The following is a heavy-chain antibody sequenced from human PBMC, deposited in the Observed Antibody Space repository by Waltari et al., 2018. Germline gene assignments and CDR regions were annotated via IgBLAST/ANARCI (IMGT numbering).Heavy chain of an antibody. CDR1: GVSTSSGGFS. D-gene: IGHD3-10*01. CDR2: IHHSGRT. Sequence: QLKVQESARGLVKPSQTLSLTCALSGVSTSSGGFSWSWIRQPPVKGLEWIGYIHHSGRTYYNPSLKSRVTLSVDTSKNQFSLKLSSVTAADTAVYYCAVSGPYPGSDYWGQGTLVTVSS. J-gene: IGHJ4*02. V-gene: IGHV4-30-2*01. CDR3: AVSGPYPGSDY.